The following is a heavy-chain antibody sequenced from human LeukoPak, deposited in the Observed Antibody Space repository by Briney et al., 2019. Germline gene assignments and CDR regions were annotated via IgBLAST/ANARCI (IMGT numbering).Heavy chain of an antibody. Sequence: GGSLRLSCAASGFTFSSYGMHWVRQAPGKGLEWVAVIWYDGSNKYYADSVKGRFTISRDNSKNTLYLQINSLRAEDTAVYYCASHNYDSSGYLVFDYWGQGTLVTVSS. CDR3: ASHNYDSSGYLVFDY. J-gene: IGHJ4*02. CDR2: IWYDGSNK. V-gene: IGHV3-33*01. D-gene: IGHD3-22*01. CDR1: GFTFSSYG.